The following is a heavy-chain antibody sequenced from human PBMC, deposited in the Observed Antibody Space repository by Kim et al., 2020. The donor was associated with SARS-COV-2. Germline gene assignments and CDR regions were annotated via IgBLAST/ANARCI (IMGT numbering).Heavy chain of an antibody. CDR3: ARDSRLFPPFGYFDY. Sequence: GGSLRLSCAASGFTFSSYWMHWVRQAPGKGLVWVSRINSDGSSTIYADSVKGRFTISRDNAKNTLYLQMNSLRAEDTALYYCARDSRLFPPFGYFDYWGQGSLVTVSS. CDR2: INSDGSST. CDR1: GFTFSSYW. D-gene: IGHD2-21*01. V-gene: IGHV3-74*01. J-gene: IGHJ4*02.